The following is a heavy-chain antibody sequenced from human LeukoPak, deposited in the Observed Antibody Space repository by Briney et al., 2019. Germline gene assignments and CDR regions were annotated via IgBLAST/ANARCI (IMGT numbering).Heavy chain of an antibody. V-gene: IGHV1-18*01. CDR2: ISAYNGNT. Sequence: ASVKVSCKASGYIFTSYGISWVRQGPGQGLEWVGWISAYNGNTKFAPNLQDRVTMTTDTSTATAYMELRSLRLNDTAVYFCARARPGAYCGTTSCFSDYWGQGTLVSVSS. CDR3: ARARPGAYCGTTSCFSDY. D-gene: IGHD2-2*01. J-gene: IGHJ4*02. CDR1: GYIFTSYG.